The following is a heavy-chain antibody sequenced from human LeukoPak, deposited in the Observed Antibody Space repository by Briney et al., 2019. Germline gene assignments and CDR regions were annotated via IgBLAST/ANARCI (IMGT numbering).Heavy chain of an antibody. CDR2: INHSGST. Sequence: EPSETLSLTCAVYGGSFSGYYWSWIRQPPGKGLEWIGEINHSGSTNYNPSLNSRVTISVDTSKNQFSLRLSSVTAADTAIYYCARAVSGRFDYWGQGTLVTVSS. V-gene: IGHV4-34*01. CDR3: ARAVSGRFDY. CDR1: GGSFSGYY. J-gene: IGHJ4*02. D-gene: IGHD6-19*01.